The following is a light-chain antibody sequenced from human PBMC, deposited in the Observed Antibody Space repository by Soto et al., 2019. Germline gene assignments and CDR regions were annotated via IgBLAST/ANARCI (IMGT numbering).Light chain of an antibody. J-gene: IGKJ1*01. CDR2: EVS. CDR1: QNINSW. CDR3: QQYYLYWT. Sequence: DIQMTQSPSTLSASVGDRVTITCRASQNINSWLAWYQQKPGKAPNLLIYEVSTLETGVPSRFSGSGSGTEFTLTISSLQPDDFATYYCQQYYLYWTFGQGTKVEIK. V-gene: IGKV1-5*03.